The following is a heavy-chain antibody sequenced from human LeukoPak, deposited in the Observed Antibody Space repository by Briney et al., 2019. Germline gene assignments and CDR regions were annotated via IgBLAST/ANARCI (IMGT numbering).Heavy chain of an antibody. CDR2: IRYDGSNK. V-gene: IGHV3-30*02. CDR3: ARDSSGWNNWFDP. D-gene: IGHD6-19*01. J-gene: IGHJ5*02. Sequence: GGSLRLSCAASGFTFSSYGMHWVRQAPGKGLEWVAFIRYDGSNKYFADSVKGRFTISRDNAKNSLYLQMNSLRAEDTAVYYCARDSSGWNNWFDPWGQGTLVTVSS. CDR1: GFTFSSYG.